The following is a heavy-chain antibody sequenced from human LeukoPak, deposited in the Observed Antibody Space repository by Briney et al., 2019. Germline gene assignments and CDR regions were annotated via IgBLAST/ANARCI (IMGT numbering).Heavy chain of an antibody. V-gene: IGHV4-30-2*01. CDR3: ARRGVRGVIISQHFDY. D-gene: IGHD3-10*01. CDR1: GGSISSGGYY. J-gene: IGHJ4*02. CDR2: INHSGST. Sequence: SQTLSLTCAVSGGSISSGGYYWSWIRQPPGKGLEWIGEINHSGSTNYNPSLKSRVTISVDTSKNQFSLKLSSVTAADTGVYYCARRGVRGVIISQHFDYWGQGTLVTVSS.